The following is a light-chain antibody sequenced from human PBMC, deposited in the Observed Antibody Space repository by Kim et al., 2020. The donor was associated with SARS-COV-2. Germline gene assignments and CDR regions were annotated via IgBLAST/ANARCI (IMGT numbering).Light chain of an antibody. CDR3: ATWDGSLNGPV. J-gene: IGLJ3*02. Sequence: GQRVIISCSGSNFNIGSETVDWYQQLPGTVPKLLIHSDNKRPSGVPDRFSGSKSGTSASLAISGLQSEDEAHYYCATWDGSLNGPVFGGGTQLTVL. V-gene: IGLV1-44*01. CDR1: NFNIGSET. CDR2: SDN.